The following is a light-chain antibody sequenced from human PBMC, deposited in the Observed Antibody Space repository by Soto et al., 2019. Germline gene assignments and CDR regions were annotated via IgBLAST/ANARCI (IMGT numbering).Light chain of an antibody. Sequence: QSVLAQPASVSGSPGQSITISCTGTSSDVGDYKYVSWYQQHPGKAPKLMIFEVNNRPSGVSNRFSGSKSGNTASLTISGLQAEDEAEYFCSSSTSNTYVFGTGTKVTVL. V-gene: IGLV2-14*01. J-gene: IGLJ1*01. CDR2: EVN. CDR3: SSSTSNTYV. CDR1: SSDVGDYKY.